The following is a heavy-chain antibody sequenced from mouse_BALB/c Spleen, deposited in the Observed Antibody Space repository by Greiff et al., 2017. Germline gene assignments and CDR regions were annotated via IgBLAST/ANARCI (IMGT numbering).Heavy chain of an antibody. J-gene: IGHJ4*01. Sequence: QVQLKESGAELARPGASVKLSCKASGYTFTDYYINWVKQRTGQGLEWIGEIYPGSGNTYYNEKFKGKATLTADKSSSTAYMQLSSLTSEDSAVYFCARCYGSSYDYAMDYWGQGTSVTVSS. V-gene: IGHV1-77*01. CDR3: ARCYGSSYDYAMDY. CDR2: IYPGSGNT. D-gene: IGHD1-1*01. CDR1: GYTFTDYY.